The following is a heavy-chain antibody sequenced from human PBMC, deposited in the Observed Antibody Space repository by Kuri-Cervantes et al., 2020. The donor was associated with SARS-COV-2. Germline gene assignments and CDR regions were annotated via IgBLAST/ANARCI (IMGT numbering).Heavy chain of an antibody. V-gene: IGHV3-23*01. CDR2: ISGSGGST. CDR3: ERSSFTATPDY. D-gene: IGHD5-18*01. Sequence: GGSLSLSCAASGFTFRRYAMSWVRQAPGKGLEWGSAISGSGGSTYYADSVKGRFTISRDNSKNTLYLQMNTLRPEDTAVYYCERSSFTATPDYWGQGTLVHVSS. CDR1: GFTFRRYA. J-gene: IGHJ4*02.